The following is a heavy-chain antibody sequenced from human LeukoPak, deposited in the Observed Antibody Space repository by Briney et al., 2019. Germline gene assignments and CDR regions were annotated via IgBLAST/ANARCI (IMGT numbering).Heavy chain of an antibody. CDR1: GYTFTSYD. J-gene: IGHJ4*02. CDR2: MNPNSGNT. V-gene: IGHV1-8*01. CDR3: ARGWLRKSGYSGYGNY. Sequence: ASVKVSCKASGYTFTSYDINWVRQATGQGLEWMGWMNPNSGNTGYAQKFQGRVTMTRNTSISTAYMELSSLRSEDTAVYYCARGWLRKSGYSGYGNYWGQGTLVTVSS. D-gene: IGHD5-12*01.